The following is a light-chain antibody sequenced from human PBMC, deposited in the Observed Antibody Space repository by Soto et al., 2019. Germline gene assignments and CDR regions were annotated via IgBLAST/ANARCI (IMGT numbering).Light chain of an antibody. CDR2: DVS. CDR3: SSYTTSSTYV. CDR1: GSDVGAYNY. Sequence: QSVLTQPASVSGSPGQSITISCTGTGSDVGAYNYVSWHQQHAGQVPKLIMYDVSDRPSGVSDRFSGSKSGNTASLTISGLRAEDEADYYCSSYTTSSTYVFGTGTKVTVL. J-gene: IGLJ1*01. V-gene: IGLV2-14*03.